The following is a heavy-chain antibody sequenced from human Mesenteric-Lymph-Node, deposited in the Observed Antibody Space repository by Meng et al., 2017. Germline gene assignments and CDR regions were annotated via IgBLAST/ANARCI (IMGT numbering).Heavy chain of an antibody. D-gene: IGHD5-12*01. J-gene: IGHJ4*02. V-gene: IGHV4-39*01. Sequence: HPQLQGCVPGSGKPPETPSLPCTVSGGSISSSRHYWGWIRQPPGKGLEWIGSIYYSGSTYYNPSLRSRVTMSLDTSKNQFSLKLSSVTATDTAVYYCVRHDGGYGDYFDHWGQGTLVTVSS. CDR3: VRHDGGYGDYFDH. CDR1: GGSISSSRHY. CDR2: IYYSGST.